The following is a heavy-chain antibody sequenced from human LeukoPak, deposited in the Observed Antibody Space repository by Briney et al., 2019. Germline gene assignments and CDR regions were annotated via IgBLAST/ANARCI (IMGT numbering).Heavy chain of an antibody. V-gene: IGHV3-21*01. Sequence: GGSLRLSCAASGFTFSSYSMNWVRQAPGKGLEWVSSISSSSSYIYYADSVKGRFTISRDNAKNSLYLQMNSLRAEDTAVYYCARGDTVTTVVVVALGDYYYGMDVWGQGTTVTVSS. CDR1: GFTFSSYS. D-gene: IGHD4-17*01. CDR2: ISSSSSYI. CDR3: ARGDTVTTVVVVALGDYYYGMDV. J-gene: IGHJ6*02.